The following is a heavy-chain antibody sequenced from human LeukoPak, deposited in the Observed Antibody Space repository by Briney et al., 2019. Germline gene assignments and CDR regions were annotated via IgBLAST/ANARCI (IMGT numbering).Heavy chain of an antibody. V-gene: IGHV3-21*01. Sequence: GGSLRLSCAASGFTFSSYSMNWVRQAPGRGLEWVSSISSSSSYIYYADSVKGRFTTSRDNAKNSLYLQMNSLRAEDTAVYYCARDRDSSGYYYRIFDYWGQGTLVTVSS. CDR3: ARDRDSSGYYYRIFDY. CDR2: ISSSSSYI. D-gene: IGHD3-22*01. J-gene: IGHJ4*02. CDR1: GFTFSSYS.